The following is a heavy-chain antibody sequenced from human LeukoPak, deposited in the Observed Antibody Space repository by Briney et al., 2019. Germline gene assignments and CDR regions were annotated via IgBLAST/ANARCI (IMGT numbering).Heavy chain of an antibody. CDR3: ARSPSYCSGGRCYVTHYFDY. CDR1: GFTFSSYA. Sequence: PGGSLRLSCAASGFTFSSYAMSWVRQAPGKGLEWVSAISGSGGSTYYADSVKGRFTISRDNSKNTLYLQMNSLRAEDTALYYCARSPSYCSGGRCYVTHYFDYWGQGTLVTVSS. CDR2: ISGSGGST. D-gene: IGHD2-15*01. V-gene: IGHV3-23*01. J-gene: IGHJ4*02.